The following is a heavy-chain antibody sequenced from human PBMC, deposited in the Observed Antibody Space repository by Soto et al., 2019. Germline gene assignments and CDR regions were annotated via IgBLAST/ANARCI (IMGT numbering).Heavy chain of an antibody. V-gene: IGHV1-69*06. Sequence: SVKVSCKASGGTFSSYSISWVRQAPGQGLEWMGGIVPIFGTANYAQKFQGRVTITADKSTSTAYMELSSLRSEDTAVYYCARDRITIFGVVIPKGYYGMDVWGQGTTVTVSS. CDR3: ARDRITIFGVVIPKGYYGMDV. CDR2: IVPIFGTA. CDR1: GGTFSSYS. D-gene: IGHD3-3*01. J-gene: IGHJ6*02.